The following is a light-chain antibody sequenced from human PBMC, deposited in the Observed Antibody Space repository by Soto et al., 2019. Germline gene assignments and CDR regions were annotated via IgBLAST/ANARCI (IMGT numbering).Light chain of an antibody. CDR3: QQRFRSPRT. J-gene: IGKJ2*02. Sequence: DIQMTQSPSSLSASVGDRVTITCRASQHVSDYLNWYQQKPAKAPVLLIYGASSLRSGVPSRFSGSGSGTDFALTITTLRPEDFATYYCQQRFRSPRTFGQGTKV. CDR2: GAS. V-gene: IGKV1-39*01. CDR1: QHVSDY.